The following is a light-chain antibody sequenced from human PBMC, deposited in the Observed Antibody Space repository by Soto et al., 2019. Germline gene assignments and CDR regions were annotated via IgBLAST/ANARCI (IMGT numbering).Light chain of an antibody. CDR2: GAS. CDR3: QQRSNWPLSIT. J-gene: IGKJ5*01. Sequence: EIVLTQSPATLSVSAGGTVTLSCRASQSIRTNVAWYQQIPGQAPRLLVYGASTRATGIPARFSGSGSGTDFTLTISSLEPEDFAVYYCQQRSNWPLSITFGQGTRLEIK. CDR1: QSIRTN. V-gene: IGKV3-11*01.